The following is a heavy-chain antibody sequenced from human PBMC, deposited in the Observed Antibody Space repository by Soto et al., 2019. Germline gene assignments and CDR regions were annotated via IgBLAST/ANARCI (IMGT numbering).Heavy chain of an antibody. Sequence: KASETLSLTCTVSGASIKITDYYWSWIRQAPGKGLEWIGYVYYTGSTYYNPSLMSRLTISVDTSKNQFSLKLTSVTAAETAVYYCVRTAREGAVAPHWFDRWGQGTQVTVSS. J-gene: IGHJ5*02. CDR1: GASIKITDYY. CDR3: VRTAREGAVAPHWFDR. CDR2: VYYTGST. V-gene: IGHV4-30-4*01. D-gene: IGHD2-21*02.